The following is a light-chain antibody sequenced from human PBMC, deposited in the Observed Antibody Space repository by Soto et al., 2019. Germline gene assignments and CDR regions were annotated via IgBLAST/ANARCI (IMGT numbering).Light chain of an antibody. Sequence: DIQMTQSPSTLSACVGDRVTITCRASQSINIYLAWYQQKPGEAPKLLIYDPSHLETGVASRFSGSGSGTEFTLTISSLQPEDFATYYCQHYSSYLYTFGQGTKLEIK. CDR1: QSINIY. CDR3: QHYSSYLYT. J-gene: IGKJ2*01. CDR2: DPS. V-gene: IGKV1-5*01.